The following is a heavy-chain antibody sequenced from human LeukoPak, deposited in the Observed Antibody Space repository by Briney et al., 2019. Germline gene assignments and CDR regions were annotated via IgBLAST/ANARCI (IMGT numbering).Heavy chain of an antibody. J-gene: IGHJ6*02. CDR2: IRQDGSET. V-gene: IGHV3-7*01. Sequence: PGGSLRLSCAASGFTFSNYWMSWVRQAPGKGLEWVANIRQDGSETYYVVSVRGRFTISRDNAKNSLYLQMNSLRAEDTAVYYCARSQGAAYGMDVWGQGTTVTVSS. CDR1: GFTFSNYW. CDR3: ARSQGAAYGMDV. D-gene: IGHD3-16*01.